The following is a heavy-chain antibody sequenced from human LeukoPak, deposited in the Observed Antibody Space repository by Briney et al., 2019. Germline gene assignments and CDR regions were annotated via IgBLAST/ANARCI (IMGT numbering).Heavy chain of an antibody. CDR3: AGERGEEYSSGWYKTNYFYN. D-gene: IGHD6-19*01. CDR1: GGSISPDY. V-gene: IGHV4-59*12. CDR2: GDYSGGS. J-gene: IGHJ4*02. Sequence: SETLSLTCVVSGGSISPDYWTWIRQSPRRGLEWIASGDYSGGSYYNPSLESRVAISADMSKNQISLKLTSVTGADTAVYYCAGERGEEYSSGWYKTNYFYNWGQGIRVTVSS.